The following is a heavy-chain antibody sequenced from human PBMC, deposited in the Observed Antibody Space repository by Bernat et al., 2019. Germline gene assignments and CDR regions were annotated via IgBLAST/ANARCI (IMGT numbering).Heavy chain of an antibody. CDR1: GFTFSSYA. CDR2: ISSNGGST. V-gene: IGHV3-64*01. CDR3: ARVSPYYDILTGYYHYYYYYGMDV. D-gene: IGHD3-9*01. J-gene: IGHJ6*02. Sequence: EVQLVESGGGLVQPGGSLRLSCAASGFTFSSYAMHWVRQAPGKGLEYVSAISSNGGSTYYANSVKGRFTISRDNSKNTLYLQMGSLRAEDMAVYYCARVSPYYDILTGYYHYYYYYGMDVWGQGTTVTVSS.